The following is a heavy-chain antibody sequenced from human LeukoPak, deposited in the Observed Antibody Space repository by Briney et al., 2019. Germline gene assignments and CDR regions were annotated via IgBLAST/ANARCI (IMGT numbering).Heavy chain of an antibody. CDR1: GGSIISGGYY. CDR3: ARERTVPRNWFDP. CDR2: ISYSGST. D-gene: IGHD4-17*01. J-gene: IGHJ5*02. Sequence: SETQSLTCTVSGGSIISGGYYWSWIRQHPGKGLEWIGYISYSGSTYYNPSLKSRVTISVNTSKNQFSLKLSSVTAADTAVYYCARERTVPRNWFDPWGQGTLVTVSS. V-gene: IGHV4-31*03.